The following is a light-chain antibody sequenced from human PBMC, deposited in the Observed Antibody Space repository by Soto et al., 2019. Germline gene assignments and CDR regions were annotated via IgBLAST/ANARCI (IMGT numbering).Light chain of an antibody. J-gene: IGLJ1*01. Sequence: QSVLTQPASVSGSPGQSITISCTGTSSDVGDYNYVSWYQQHPGKAPKVMIYDVSNRPSGVSNRFSGSKSGNTASLTISGLQAEEEADYYCSSYTSSSTLVFGPGTKVTVL. CDR1: SSDVGDYNY. CDR2: DVS. CDR3: SSYTSSSTLV. V-gene: IGLV2-14*01.